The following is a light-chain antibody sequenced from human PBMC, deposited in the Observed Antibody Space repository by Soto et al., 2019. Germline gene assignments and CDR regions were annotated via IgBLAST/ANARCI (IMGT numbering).Light chain of an antibody. CDR2: DAS. Sequence: EIALTQSPGTLSLSPGERATLSCRASQSVSTNYLAWYQQKPGQAPRLLIYDASNRATGIPARFSGSGSGTDFTLTISSLEPEDFAVYYCQQRSNWPPEITFGQGTRLEIK. J-gene: IGKJ5*01. CDR1: QSVSTNY. V-gene: IGKV3-11*01. CDR3: QQRSNWPPEIT.